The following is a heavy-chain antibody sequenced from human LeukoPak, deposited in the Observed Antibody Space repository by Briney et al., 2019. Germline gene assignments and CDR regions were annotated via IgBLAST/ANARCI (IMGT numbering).Heavy chain of an antibody. Sequence: SETLSLTCTVSGGSISSYYWSWIRQPPGKGLEWIGYIYYSGSTNYNTSLKSRVTISVDTSKNQFSLKLSSVTAADTAVYYCARGDYYDSSGYYRVGYGMDVWGQGTTVTVSS. V-gene: IGHV4-59*01. CDR2: IYYSGST. J-gene: IGHJ6*02. CDR1: GGSISSYY. CDR3: ARGDYYDSSGYYRVGYGMDV. D-gene: IGHD3-22*01.